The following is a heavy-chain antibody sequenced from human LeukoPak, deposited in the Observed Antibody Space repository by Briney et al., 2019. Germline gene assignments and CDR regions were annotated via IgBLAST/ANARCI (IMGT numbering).Heavy chain of an antibody. CDR3: TRESGSYHGNDY. V-gene: IGHV1-2*02. CDR1: GYTFTGYY. J-gene: IGHJ4*02. D-gene: IGHD1-26*01. Sequence: GASVKVSCKASGYTFTGYYMHWVRQAPGQGLEWMGWINPNNGATNYAQKFQGRVTITGDTSINTAYMELSSLRSDDTAVYYCTRESGSYHGNDYWGQGTLVTVSS. CDR2: INPNNGAT.